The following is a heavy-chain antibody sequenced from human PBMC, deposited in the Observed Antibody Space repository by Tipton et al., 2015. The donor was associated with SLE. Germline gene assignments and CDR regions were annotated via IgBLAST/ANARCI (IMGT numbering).Heavy chain of an antibody. CDR3: AKAPSSGWYYFYYYMDV. CDR1: NFSISNGYY. Sequence: TLSLTCAVSNFSISNGYYWAWIRQPPGKGLEWIGSIYHSGITYDNSPLKSRVTISVDTSKNQFSLRLASVTAADTAVYYCAKAPSSGWYYFYYYMDVWGKGTTVTVSS. V-gene: IGHV4-38-2*01. D-gene: IGHD6-19*01. J-gene: IGHJ6*03. CDR2: IYHSGIT.